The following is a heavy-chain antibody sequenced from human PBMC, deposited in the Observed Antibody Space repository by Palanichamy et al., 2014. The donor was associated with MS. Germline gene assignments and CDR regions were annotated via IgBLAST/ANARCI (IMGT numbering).Heavy chain of an antibody. CDR2: IYYSGST. V-gene: IGHV4-39*02. Sequence: QLQLQESGPGLVKPSETLPSPALSLVAPSAVVVTYWGWIRQPPGKGLEWIGSIYYSGSTYYNPSLKSRVTISVDTSKNQFSLKLGSVTAADTAVYYCAREISGQLVPNLYYFDYWGQGTLVTVSS. D-gene: IGHD6-6*01. CDR1: VAPSAVVVTY. J-gene: IGHJ4*02. CDR3: AREISGQLVPNLYYFDY.